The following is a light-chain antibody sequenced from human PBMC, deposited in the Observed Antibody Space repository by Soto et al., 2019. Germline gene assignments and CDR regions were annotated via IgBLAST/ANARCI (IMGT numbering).Light chain of an antibody. CDR2: EVT. CDR1: RSDVGAYSY. V-gene: IGLV2-14*01. CDR3: SSYATSSFV. Sequence: QSALTQPASVSGSPGQSIAISCTGTRSDVGAYSYVSWYQQHPGKAPKLMISEVTNRPSGVSDRFSGSKSGNTASLTISGLQAEDEAAYYCSSYATSSFVCGTGNKV. J-gene: IGLJ1*01.